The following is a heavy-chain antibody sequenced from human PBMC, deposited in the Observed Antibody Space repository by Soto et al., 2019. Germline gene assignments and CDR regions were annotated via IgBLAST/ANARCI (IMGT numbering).Heavy chain of an antibody. D-gene: IGHD3-10*01. CDR1: GHTFSTYW. J-gene: IGHJ4*02. CDR2: IYPGDSDT. CDR3: ARKFAPEFFDS. Sequence: GESLKISCKGSGHTFSTYWIAWVRQMPGKGLEWMGIIYPGDSDTKYSPAFQGQVTISADKSINTAYLQWTSLEASDTATYYCARKFAPEFFDSWGQGTLVTVSS. V-gene: IGHV5-51*01.